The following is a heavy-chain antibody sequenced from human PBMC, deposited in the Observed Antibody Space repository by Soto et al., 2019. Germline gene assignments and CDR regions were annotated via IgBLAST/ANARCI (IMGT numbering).Heavy chain of an antibody. Sequence: SETLSLTCTVSGGSISSSSYYWGWIRQPPGKGLEWIGSIYYSGSTYYNPSLKSRVTISVDTSKNQFSLKLSSVTAADTAVYYCARLRFLGGDYYYYMDVWGKGTTVTVSS. D-gene: IGHD3-3*01. CDR1: GGSISSSSYY. CDR2: IYYSGST. J-gene: IGHJ6*03. CDR3: ARLRFLGGDYYYYMDV. V-gene: IGHV4-39*01.